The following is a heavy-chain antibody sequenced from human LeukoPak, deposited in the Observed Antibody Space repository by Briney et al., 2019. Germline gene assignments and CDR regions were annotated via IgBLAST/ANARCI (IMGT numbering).Heavy chain of an antibody. V-gene: IGHV1-18*01. CDR3: AREMSLLWFGELLTPFDP. CDR1: GYTFTSYG. CDR2: ISAYNGNT. D-gene: IGHD3-10*01. Sequence: ASVKVSCKASGYTFTSYGISWVRQAPGQGLEWMGWISAYNGNTNYAQKLQGRVTMTTDTSTSTAYMELRSLRSDDTAVYYCAREMSLLWFGELLTPFDPWGQGTLVTVSS. J-gene: IGHJ5*02.